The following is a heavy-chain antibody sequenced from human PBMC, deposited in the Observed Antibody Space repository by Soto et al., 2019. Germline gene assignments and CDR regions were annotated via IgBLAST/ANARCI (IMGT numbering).Heavy chain of an antibody. CDR1: GGSISGYY. Sequence: SETLSLTCTVSGGSISGYYWSWIRQPPGKGLEWIGYIFYRGNTLYNPSLQSRVTMSVDTPKNQFSLRLYSVTAADTAMYYCTTHAIITKLQYRMDVWGQGASVTLSS. D-gene: IGHD1-20*01. J-gene: IGHJ6*02. CDR3: TTHAIITKLQYRMDV. CDR2: IFYRGNT. V-gene: IGHV4-59*03.